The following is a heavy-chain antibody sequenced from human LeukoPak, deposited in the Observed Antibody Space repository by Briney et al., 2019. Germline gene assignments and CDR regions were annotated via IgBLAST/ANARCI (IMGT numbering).Heavy chain of an antibody. CDR2: ISNDGDDK. J-gene: IGHJ4*02. D-gene: IGHD3-10*01. Sequence: GGSLRLSCAASGFTFSNYGMHWVRQSPGEGLEWVALISNDGDDKYYADSVKGRFTISRDNAKNSLYLQVNSLRDEDTAVYYCARGRTYGSGSYWAFDYWGQGTLVTVSS. V-gene: IGHV3-30*03. CDR3: ARGRTYGSGSYWAFDY. CDR1: GFTFSNYG.